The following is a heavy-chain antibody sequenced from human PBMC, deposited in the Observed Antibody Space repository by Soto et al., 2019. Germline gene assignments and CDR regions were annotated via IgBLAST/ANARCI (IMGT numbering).Heavy chain of an antibody. D-gene: IGHD1-7*01. CDR1: GFTFSNYG. CDR3: ARGNWNYGYCDH. Sequence: QVQLVESGGGVVPPGRSLRLSCAASGFTFSNYGMHWVRQAPGKGLEWVTVLWYDGSYKYYEDSVKGRFTISRDSSKNTLYLQMNSLRADDTAVYYCARGNWNYGYCDHWGQGTLVTVSS. V-gene: IGHV3-33*01. CDR2: LWYDGSYK. J-gene: IGHJ4*02.